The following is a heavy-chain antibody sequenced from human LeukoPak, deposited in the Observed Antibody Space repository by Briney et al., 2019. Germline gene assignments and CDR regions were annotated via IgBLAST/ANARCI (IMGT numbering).Heavy chain of an antibody. CDR2: INIDGSTT. CDR3: VRNLDFWGDSEDY. J-gene: IGHJ4*02. D-gene: IGHD3-3*01. Sequence: GGSLRLSCAASGFTFSSYWMHRVRQAPGKGLVWVSRINIDGSTTTYADSVKGRFTISSDNAKNTLYLQMNSLRAEDMAVYYCVRNLDFWGDSEDYWGQGTLVTVSS. CDR1: GFTFSSYW. V-gene: IGHV3-74*01.